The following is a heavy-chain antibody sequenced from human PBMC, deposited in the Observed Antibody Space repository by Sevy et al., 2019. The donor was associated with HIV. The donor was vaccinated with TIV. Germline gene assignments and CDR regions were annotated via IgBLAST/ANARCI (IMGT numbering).Heavy chain of an antibody. J-gene: IGHJ4*02. V-gene: IGHV3-9*03. CDR3: AKAGSSWTSGYFDY. CDR1: GFTFDDYA. Sequence: GGSLRLSCGASGFTFDDYAMHWVRQAPGKGLEWVSGISWNSGSIGYADSVKGRFTISRDNAKNSLYLQMNSLRAEDMALYYCAKAGSSWTSGYFDYWGQGTLVTVSS. CDR2: ISWNSGSI. D-gene: IGHD6-13*01.